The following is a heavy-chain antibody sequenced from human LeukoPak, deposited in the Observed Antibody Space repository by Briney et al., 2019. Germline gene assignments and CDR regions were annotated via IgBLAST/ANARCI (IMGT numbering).Heavy chain of an antibody. J-gene: IGHJ6*02. V-gene: IGHV3-11*01. CDR1: GFTFSDYY. Sequence: PGGSLRLSCAASGFTFSDYYMSWIRQAPGKGLEWVSYISSSGSTIYYADSVKGRFTISRDNAKNSLYLQMNSLRAEDTAVYYCARTSLIIAVAGNYYYYYGMDVRGQGTTVTVSS. CDR2: ISSSGSTI. D-gene: IGHD6-19*01. CDR3: ARTSLIIAVAGNYYYYYGMDV.